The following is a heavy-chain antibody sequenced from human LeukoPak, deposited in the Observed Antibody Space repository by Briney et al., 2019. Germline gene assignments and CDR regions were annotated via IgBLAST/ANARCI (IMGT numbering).Heavy chain of an antibody. CDR2: IWYDGSNK. V-gene: IGHV3-33*01. D-gene: IGHD3/OR15-3a*01. CDR3: ARDLLARTGTGGNWFDP. CDR1: GFTFSSYG. Sequence: QPGRSLRLSCAASGFTFSSYGMHWVRQAPGKGLEWVAVIWYDGSNKYYADSVKGRFTISRDNSKNTLYLQMNSLRAEDTAVYYCARDLLARTGTGGNWFDPWGQGTLVTVSP. J-gene: IGHJ5*02.